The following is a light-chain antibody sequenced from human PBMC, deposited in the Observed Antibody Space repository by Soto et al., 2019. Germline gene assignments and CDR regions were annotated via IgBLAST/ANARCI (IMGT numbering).Light chain of an antibody. CDR3: MQASQTPLT. CDR1: QSLLDSNGQSY. V-gene: IGKV2-28*01. Sequence: EIVMTQSPLSLSVSPGESVSISCRSSQSLLDSNGQSYLDWYLQRPGQSPQLLIHLASDRASRVPDRISGSGSGTYFTLRISRVEAEDVGVYYCMQASQTPLTFGGGTRVEIK. J-gene: IGKJ4*01. CDR2: LAS.